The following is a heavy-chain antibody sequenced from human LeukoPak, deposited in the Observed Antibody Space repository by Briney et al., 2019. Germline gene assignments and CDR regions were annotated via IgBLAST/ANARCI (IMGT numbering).Heavy chain of an antibody. CDR1: GGSFSGYY. J-gene: IGHJ4*02. CDR3: ARHQRYYSYGTGYFDY. Sequence: PSETLSLTCAVYGGSFSGYYWSWIRQPPGKGLEWIGEINHSGSTNYNPSLKSRVTISVDTSKNQFSLKLSSVTAADTAVYYCARHQRYYSYGTGYFDYWGQGTLVTVSS. D-gene: IGHD5-18*01. V-gene: IGHV4-34*01. CDR2: INHSGST.